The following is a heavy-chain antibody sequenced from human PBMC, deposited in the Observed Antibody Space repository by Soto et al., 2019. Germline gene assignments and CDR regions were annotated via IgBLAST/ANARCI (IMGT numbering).Heavy chain of an antibody. CDR1: GGSVTSDEDY. J-gene: IGHJ5*02. V-gene: IGHV4-30-4*01. D-gene: IGHD5-18*01. Sequence: SETLSLTCTVSGGSVTSDEDYWTWIRQSPGKGLEWIGYISNSGSTGYNPSLKTRLSMSVDRSKNQFTLRLTSVTAADTAVYYCARAAYTSMATHWLDPWGQGTLVTVSS. CDR3: ARAAYTSMATHWLDP. CDR2: ISNSGST.